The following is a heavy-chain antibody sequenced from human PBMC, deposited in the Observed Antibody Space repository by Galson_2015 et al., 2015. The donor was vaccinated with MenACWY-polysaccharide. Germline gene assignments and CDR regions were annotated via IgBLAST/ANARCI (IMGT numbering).Heavy chain of an antibody. J-gene: IGHJ4*02. V-gene: IGHV3-23*01. CDR1: GFTFSSYA. CDR3: AKDRVGYSSGWSRDY. D-gene: IGHD6-19*01. CDR2: ISGSGGST. Sequence: SLRLSCAASGFTFSSYAMSWVRQAPGKGLEWVSAISGSGGSTYYADSVKGRFTISRDNSKNTLYLQMNSLRAEDTAVYYCAKDRVGYSSGWSRDYWGQGTLVTVSS.